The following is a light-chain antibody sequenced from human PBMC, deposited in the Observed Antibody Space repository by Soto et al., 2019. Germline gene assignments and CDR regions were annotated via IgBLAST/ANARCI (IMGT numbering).Light chain of an antibody. CDR3: QQYLDCPRK. CDR1: QSVGGD. J-gene: IGKJ1*01. V-gene: IGKV3-15*01. CDR2: GAS. Sequence: EIVMTQAPATLSLSRGERGTLSCRASQSVGGDLVWYQQKPGRAPRLLIYGASNRATGVPDRFSGSGAGTLFTLTISNLQSVDFAVYYCQQYLDCPRKFGQGTK.